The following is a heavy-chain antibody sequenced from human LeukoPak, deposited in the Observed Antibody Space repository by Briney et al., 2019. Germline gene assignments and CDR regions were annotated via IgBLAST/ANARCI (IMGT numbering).Heavy chain of an antibody. J-gene: IGHJ3*02. CDR1: GFTFSTYS. CDR3: ARVDQLDAFDI. V-gene: IGHV3-48*01. Sequence: PGGSLRLSCAASGFTFSTYSMNWVRQAPGKGLEWVSYISSSSSTIYYADSVKGRFTISRDNAKNSLYLQMNSLRAEDTAVYYCARVDQLDAFDIWGQGTMVTVSS. CDR2: ISSSSSTI. D-gene: IGHD6-6*01.